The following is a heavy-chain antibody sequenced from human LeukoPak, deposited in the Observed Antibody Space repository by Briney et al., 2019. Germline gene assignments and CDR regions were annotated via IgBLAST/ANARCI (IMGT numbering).Heavy chain of an antibody. J-gene: IGHJ6*02. V-gene: IGHV1-18*01. D-gene: IGHD5-12*01. CDR3: ARGYSGYVAYYYYGMDV. CDR1: GYTFTSYG. CDR2: ISAYNGNT. Sequence: ASVKVSCKASGYTFTSYGISWVRQAPGQGLEWMVWISAYNGNTNYAQKLQGRVTMTTDTSTSTAYMELRSLRSDDTAVYYCARGYSGYVAYYYYGMDVWGQGTTVTVSS.